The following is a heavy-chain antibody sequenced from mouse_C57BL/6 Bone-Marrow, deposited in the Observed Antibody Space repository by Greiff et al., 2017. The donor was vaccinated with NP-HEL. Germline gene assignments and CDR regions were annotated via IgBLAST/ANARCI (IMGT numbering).Heavy chain of an antibody. V-gene: IGHV7-3*01. Sequence: EVKLVESGGGLVQPGGSLSLSCAASGFTFTDYYMSWVRQPPGKALEWLGFIRNKANGYTTEYSASVKGRFTISRDNSQSILYLQMNALRAEDSATYYCARSPITTVVANFYDWGQGTTLTVSS. D-gene: IGHD1-1*01. CDR3: ARSPITTVVANFYD. CDR2: IRNKANGYTT. J-gene: IGHJ2*01. CDR1: GFTFTDYY.